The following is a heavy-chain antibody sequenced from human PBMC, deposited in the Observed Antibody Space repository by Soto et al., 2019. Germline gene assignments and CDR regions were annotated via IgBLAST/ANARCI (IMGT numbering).Heavy chain of an antibody. CDR2: VIPIFGTA. CDR1: GGTFSSYA. V-gene: IGHV1-69*13. CDR3: ARDRATGTPWDAFDI. Sequence: SVKVSCKASGGTFSSYAISWVRQAPGQGLEWMGGVIPIFGTANYAQKFQGRVTITADESTSTAYMELSSLRSEDTAVYYCARDRATGTPWDAFDIWGQGTMVT. D-gene: IGHD1-1*01. J-gene: IGHJ3*02.